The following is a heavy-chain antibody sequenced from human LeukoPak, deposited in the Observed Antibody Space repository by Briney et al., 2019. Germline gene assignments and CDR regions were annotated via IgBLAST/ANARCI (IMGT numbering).Heavy chain of an antibody. Sequence: ASVNVSCKASGYTFTSYGISWVLQAPGQGLEGMEWISAYNGNTNYAQKLQGRVTITTDTSTNTAYLELRSLRSDDTAVYYCARWGFHDYGDYGYFDYWGQGTLVTVS. D-gene: IGHD4-17*01. CDR2: ISAYNGNT. V-gene: IGHV1-18*01. J-gene: IGHJ4*02. CDR3: ARWGFHDYGDYGYFDY. CDR1: GYTFTSYG.